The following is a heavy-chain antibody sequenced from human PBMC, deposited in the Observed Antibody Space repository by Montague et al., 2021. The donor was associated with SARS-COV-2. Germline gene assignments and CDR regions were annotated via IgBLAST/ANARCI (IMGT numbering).Heavy chain of an antibody. J-gene: IGHJ4*02. CDR3: ARAGDFGYGSGSYAGGFDY. D-gene: IGHD3-10*01. CDR1: GFTFSSYE. Sequence: SLRLSLAASGFTFSSYEMNWVRQAPGKGLEWVSYISSSGSTIYYADSVKGRFTISRDNAKNSLYLQMNSLRAEDTAVCYCARAGDFGYGSGSYAGGFDYWGQGTLVTVSS. CDR2: ISSSGSTI. V-gene: IGHV3-48*03.